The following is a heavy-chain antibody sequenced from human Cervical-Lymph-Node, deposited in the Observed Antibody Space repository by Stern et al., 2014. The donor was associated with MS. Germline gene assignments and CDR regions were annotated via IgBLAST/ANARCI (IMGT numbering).Heavy chain of an antibody. CDR3: ARGPDRSKTGY. CDR1: GGSFSDYY. J-gene: IGHJ4*02. D-gene: IGHD1-1*01. V-gene: IGHV4-34*01. Sequence: QVQLQQCGAGLLKPSETLSLTCAVYGGSFSDYYWSWIRQSPGKGLEWIGEVHPTGRTRLNPSLMSRVTISMDTSKIPLSLKLTSLTAADTAVYYCARGPDRSKTGYWGQGTLVTVSS. CDR2: VHPTGRT.